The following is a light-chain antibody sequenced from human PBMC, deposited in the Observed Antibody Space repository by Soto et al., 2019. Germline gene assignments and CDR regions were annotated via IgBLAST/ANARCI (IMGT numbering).Light chain of an antibody. Sequence: EIVLTQSPGTLSLSPGEGATLSCRSSQYIASSYLAWYQQRRGQAPRLPIYGASSRATGIPDRFSGRGSGTDFTLTISRLEPEDFAVYYCQQYGGSPYTFGLGTKVEIK. J-gene: IGKJ2*01. V-gene: IGKV3-20*01. CDR2: GAS. CDR1: QYIASSY. CDR3: QQYGGSPYT.